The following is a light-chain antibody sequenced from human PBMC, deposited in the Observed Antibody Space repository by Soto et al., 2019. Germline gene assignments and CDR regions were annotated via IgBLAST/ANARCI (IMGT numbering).Light chain of an antibody. CDR2: DVS. CDR1: SSDVGGYNY. J-gene: IGLJ1*01. CDR3: SSYTTSNTRQIV. V-gene: IGLV2-14*03. Sequence: SLLTQPASVSGSPGQSITISCTGTSSDVGGYNYVSWYQHHPGKAPKLMIFDVSNRPSGVSSRFSGSKSGNTASLTISGLQPEDEADYYCSSYTTSNTRQIVFGTGTKVTVL.